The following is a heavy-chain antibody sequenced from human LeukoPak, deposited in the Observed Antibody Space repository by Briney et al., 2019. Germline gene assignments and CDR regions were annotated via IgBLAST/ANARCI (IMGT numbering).Heavy chain of an antibody. Sequence: GASVKVSCKASGGTFSSYAISWVRQAPGQGLEWMGGIIPIFGTANYAQKFQGRVTITTDESTSTACMELSSLRSEDTAVYYCARSLYGSGYYYYMDVWGKGTTVTVSS. CDR2: IIPIFGTA. D-gene: IGHD3-10*01. CDR1: GGTFSSYA. J-gene: IGHJ6*03. V-gene: IGHV1-69*05. CDR3: ARSLYGSGYYYYMDV.